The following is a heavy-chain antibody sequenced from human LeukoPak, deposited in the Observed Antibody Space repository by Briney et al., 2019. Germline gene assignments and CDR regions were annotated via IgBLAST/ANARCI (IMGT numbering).Heavy chain of an antibody. D-gene: IGHD3-16*02. CDR2: INWNGGST. V-gene: IGHV3-20*04. CDR1: GFTFDDYT. CDR3: AKDRFSGYDYVWGSYRYGAFDY. Sequence: GGSLRLSCAASGFTFDDYTMSWVRQAPGKGLEWVSGINWNGGSTGYVDSVKGRFTISRDNSKNTLYLQMNSLRAEDTAVYYCAKDRFSGYDYVWGSYRYGAFDYWGQGTLVTVSS. J-gene: IGHJ4*02.